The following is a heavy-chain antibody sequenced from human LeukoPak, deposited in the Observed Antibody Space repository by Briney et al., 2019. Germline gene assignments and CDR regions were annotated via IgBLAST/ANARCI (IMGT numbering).Heavy chain of an antibody. V-gene: IGHV1-2*02. CDR2: INPNSGGT. D-gene: IGHD3-22*01. Sequence: GASVKASCKASGYTFTGYYMHWVRQAPGQGLEWMGWINPNSGGTNYAQKFQGRVTMTRDTSISTAYMELSRLRSDDTAVYYCARPYYDSSGYSLFDYWGQGTLVTVSS. CDR1: GYTFTGYY. J-gene: IGHJ4*02. CDR3: ARPYYDSSGYSLFDY.